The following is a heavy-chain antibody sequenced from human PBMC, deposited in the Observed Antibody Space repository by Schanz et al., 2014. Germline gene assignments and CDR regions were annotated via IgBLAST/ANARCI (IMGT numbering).Heavy chain of an antibody. Sequence: EVQLVESGGGLVQPGKSLRLSCAASGITFSSHSFNWVRQAPGKGLEWVSYVSRSTPDIYYADSVKGRFTMSRDNAENALYLQMNSLRAEDTGLYFCARVGSGSHSRRDYWGQGTLVTVSS. J-gene: IGHJ4*02. D-gene: IGHD1-26*01. CDR2: VSRSTPDI. V-gene: IGHV3-48*01. CDR1: GITFSSHS. CDR3: ARVGSGSHSRRDY.